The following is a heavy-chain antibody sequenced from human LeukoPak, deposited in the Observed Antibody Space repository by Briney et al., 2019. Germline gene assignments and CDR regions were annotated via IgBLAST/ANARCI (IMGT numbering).Heavy chain of an antibody. V-gene: IGHV3-23*01. CDR1: GFTFSSYA. D-gene: IGHD6-13*01. CDR2: ISGSGGST. J-gene: IGHJ4*02. CDR3: AKELYSSSASDY. Sequence: GGSLRLSCAASGFTFSSYAMSWVRQAPGKGLEWVSAISGSGGSTYYADSVKGRFTISRDNSKDTLYLQMNSLRAEDTAAYYCAKELYSSSASDYWGQGTLVTVSS.